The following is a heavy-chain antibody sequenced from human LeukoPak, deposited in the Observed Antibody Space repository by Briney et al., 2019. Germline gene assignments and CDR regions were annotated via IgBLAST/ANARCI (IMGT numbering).Heavy chain of an antibody. CDR2: ISYSGSA. V-gene: IGHV4-59*01. CDR3: ARYYYDSGPFDY. CDR1: GGSISRYY. D-gene: IGHD3-10*01. Sequence: PSETLSLTCTVSGGSISRYYWSWIRQTPGKGLEWIGYISYSGSANYNPSLKSRVTISVDTSKNQFSLKLSSVTAADTAVYYCARYYYDSGPFDYWGQGTLVTVSS. J-gene: IGHJ4*02.